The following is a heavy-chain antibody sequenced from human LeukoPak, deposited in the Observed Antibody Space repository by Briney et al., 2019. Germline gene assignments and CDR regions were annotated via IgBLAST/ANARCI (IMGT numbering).Heavy chain of an antibody. CDR2: ISGSGGST. Sequence: GGSLRLSCAASGFTFRNFAMSWLRQAPGKGLEWVSTISGSGGSTSYADSVKGRFPISRDNSKNTLFLQMNSLRAEDTAIYYCAKAGSSGWSSSGRDSWGQGSLVTVSS. V-gene: IGHV3-23*01. CDR3: AKAGSSGWSSSGRDS. D-gene: IGHD6-19*01. J-gene: IGHJ4*02. CDR1: GFTFRNFA.